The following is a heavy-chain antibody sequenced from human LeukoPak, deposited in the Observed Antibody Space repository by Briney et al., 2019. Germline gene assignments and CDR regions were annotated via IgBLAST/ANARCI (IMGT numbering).Heavy chain of an antibody. CDR1: GYTFTSYY. CDR2: INPSGGST. J-gene: IGHJ4*02. Sequence: GASVKVSRKASGYTFTSYYMHWVRQPPGQGLEGMGIINPSGGSTSYAQKFQGRVTMTRDTSTSTVYMELSSLRSEDTAVYYCARVSGSAPGALFDYWGQGTLSPSPQ. CDR3: ARVSGSAPGALFDY. V-gene: IGHV1-46*01. D-gene: IGHD1-26*01.